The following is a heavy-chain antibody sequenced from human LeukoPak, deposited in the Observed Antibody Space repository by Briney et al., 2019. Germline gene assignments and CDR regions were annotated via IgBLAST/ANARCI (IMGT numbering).Heavy chain of an antibody. Sequence: PSETLSLTSAVYGVAFSGYYWSWIRQPPGKGLEWIWEINHSGSTNSNPSLKSRVTTSVDTSKNQFSLKLSSVTAADTAVYYCARDPRETYYYDSSGYEGDAFDIWGQGTMVTVSS. CDR2: INHSGST. D-gene: IGHD3-22*01. J-gene: IGHJ3*02. CDR3: ARDPRETYYYDSSGYEGDAFDI. CDR1: GVAFSGYY. V-gene: IGHV4-34*01.